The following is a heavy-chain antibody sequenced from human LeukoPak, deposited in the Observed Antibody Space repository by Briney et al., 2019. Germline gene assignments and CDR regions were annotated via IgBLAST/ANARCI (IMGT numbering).Heavy chain of an antibody. D-gene: IGHD6-19*01. CDR1: GFTFSTYA. Sequence: PRGSLRLSCAVSGFTFSTYAMHWVRQAPGKGLEWVAVISYDGSNKYYADSVRGRFSISRDNSKHTLYLQMNSLRAEDTAVYYCARDRTSSGWFFDYWGQGTLVTVSS. CDR2: ISYDGSNK. V-gene: IGHV3-30-3*01. J-gene: IGHJ4*02. CDR3: ARDRTSSGWFFDY.